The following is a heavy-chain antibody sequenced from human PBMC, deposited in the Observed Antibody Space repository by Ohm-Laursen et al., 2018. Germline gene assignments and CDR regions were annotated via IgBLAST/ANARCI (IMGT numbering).Heavy chain of an antibody. V-gene: IGHV3-33*06. CDR1: GFTFSSYG. D-gene: IGHD2-15*01. Sequence: SLRLSCAASGFTFSSYGMHWVRQAPGKGLEWVAVIWYDGSNKYYADSVKGRFTISRDNSKNTLYLQMNSLRAEDTAVYYCAKVYYCSGGSCYSWELTNGFDIWGQGTMVTVSS. CDR2: IWYDGSNK. J-gene: IGHJ3*02. CDR3: AKVYYCSGGSCYSWELTNGFDI.